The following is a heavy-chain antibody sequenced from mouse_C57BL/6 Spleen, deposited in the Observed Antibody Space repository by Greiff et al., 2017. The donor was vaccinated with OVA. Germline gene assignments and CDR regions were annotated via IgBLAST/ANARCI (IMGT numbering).Heavy chain of an antibody. J-gene: IGHJ4*01. D-gene: IGHD1-1*01. CDR1: GFTFSSYG. CDR3: RKPVTTVVAGDAMDY. V-gene: IGHV5-6*01. Sequence: EVQLVESGGDLVKPGGSLKLSCAASGFTFSSYGMSWVRQTPDKRLEWVATISSGGSYTSYPDSVKGRFTISSANAKHTLYLQMSSLKPEDTAMYCCRKPVTTVVAGDAMDYWGQGTSVTVSS. CDR2: ISSGGSYT.